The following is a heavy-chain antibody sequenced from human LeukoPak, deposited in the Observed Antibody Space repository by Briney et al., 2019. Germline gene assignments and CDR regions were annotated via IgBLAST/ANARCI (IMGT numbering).Heavy chain of an antibody. CDR2: IYHSGST. J-gene: IGHJ6*03. D-gene: IGHD6-19*01. CDR3: TGWYYYYYYYMDV. CDR1: GGSISSGGYY. V-gene: IGHV4-30-2*01. Sequence: PSQTLSLTCTVSGGSISSGGYYWSWIRQPPGKGLEWIGYIYHSGSTYYNPSLKSRVTISVDRSKNQFSLKLSSVTAADTAVYFCTGWYYYYYYYMDVWGKGTTVTVSS.